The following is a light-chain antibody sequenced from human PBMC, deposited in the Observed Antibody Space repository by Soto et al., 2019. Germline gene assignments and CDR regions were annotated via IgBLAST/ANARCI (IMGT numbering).Light chain of an antibody. CDR1: QSLLHSNGYNY. Sequence: EIVMTQSPLSLPVTPGEPASISCRSSQSLLHSNGYNYLDWYLQKPGHSPQLLIYLGSDRASGVPDRFSGCGSGTDFTLKISRVEAEDVRVYYCMQALQTPLTFGGGTRVEIK. J-gene: IGKJ4*01. CDR2: LGS. CDR3: MQALQTPLT. V-gene: IGKV2-28*01.